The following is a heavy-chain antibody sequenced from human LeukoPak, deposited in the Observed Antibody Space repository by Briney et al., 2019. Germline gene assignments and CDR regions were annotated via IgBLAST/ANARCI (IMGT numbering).Heavy chain of an antibody. CDR3: ARVGYASSAIYFQQ. V-gene: IGHV4-4*07. Sequence: SETLSLTCTVSGGSISSYYWSWIRQRAGKGLEWIGRIYSSGSTNYNPSLKSRVTMSVDTSKNQFSLKVTSVTAADTAVYYCARVGYASSAIYFQQWGQGTLVSVSS. CDR2: IYSSGST. J-gene: IGHJ1*01. CDR1: GGSISSYY. D-gene: IGHD2-8*01.